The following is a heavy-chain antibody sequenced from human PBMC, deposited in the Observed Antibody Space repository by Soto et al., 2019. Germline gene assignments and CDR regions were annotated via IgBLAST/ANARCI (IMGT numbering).Heavy chain of an antibody. CDR2: ISAYNGNT. D-gene: IGHD6-13*01. V-gene: IGHV1-18*04. Sequence: ASVKVSCKASGYTFTSYGISWVRQAPGQGLEWMGWISAYNGNTNYAQKLQGRVTMTTDTSTSTAYMELRSLRSDDTAVYYCARDGAAAGPRAEYFQHWGQGTLVTVPS. J-gene: IGHJ1*01. CDR3: ARDGAAAGPRAEYFQH. CDR1: GYTFTSYG.